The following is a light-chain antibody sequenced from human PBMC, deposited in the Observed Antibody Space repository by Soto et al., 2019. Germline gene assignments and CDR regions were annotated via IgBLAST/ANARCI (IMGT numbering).Light chain of an antibody. CDR2: DAY. CDR3: QHYNNLPPP. CDR1: QAISNS. V-gene: IGKV1-33*01. Sequence: DIKMTQSPSSLSASVGDRVTIICQASQAISNSLNWYQQKPGKAPELLIYDAYKLETGVPSRFSGSGTGTDFTLPISSLQPEDIATYYCQHYNNLPPPFGPGPNVDIK. J-gene: IGKJ3*01.